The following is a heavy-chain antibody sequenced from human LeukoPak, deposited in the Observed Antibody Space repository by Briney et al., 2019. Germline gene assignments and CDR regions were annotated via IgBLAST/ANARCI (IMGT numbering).Heavy chain of an antibody. Sequence: PSETLSLTCAVYGGSFSGYYWSWIRQPPGKGLEWIGEINHSGSTNYNPSLKSRVTISVDTSKNQFSLKLSSVTAADTAVYYCARLKNYDFLEGWFDPWGQGTLVTVSS. V-gene: IGHV4-34*01. J-gene: IGHJ5*02. CDR2: INHSGST. CDR1: GGSFSGYY. CDR3: ARLKNYDFLEGWFDP. D-gene: IGHD3-3*01.